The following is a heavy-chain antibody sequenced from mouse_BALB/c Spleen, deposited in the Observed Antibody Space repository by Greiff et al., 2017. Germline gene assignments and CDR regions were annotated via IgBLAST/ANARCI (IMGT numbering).Heavy chain of an antibody. Sequence: QVQLQQSGAELARPGASVKLSCKASGYTFTDYYINWVKQRTGQGLEWIGEIYPGSGNTYYNEKFKGKATLTADKSSSTAYMQLSSLTSEDSAVYFCARLDLAYWGQGTTRTVSS. V-gene: IGHV1-77*01. CDR1: GYTFTDYY. J-gene: IGHJ2*01. CDR3: ARLDLAY. CDR2: IYPGSGNT.